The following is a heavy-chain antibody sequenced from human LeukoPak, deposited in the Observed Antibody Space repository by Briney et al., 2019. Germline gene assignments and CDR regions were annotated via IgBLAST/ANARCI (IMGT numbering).Heavy chain of an antibody. CDR1: GGSISSSSYY. D-gene: IGHD3-10*01. V-gene: IGHV4-39*02. CDR2: IYYSGST. J-gene: IGHJ6*03. CDR3: AGDTYGSGSYYRGEDYYYMDV. Sequence: SETLSLTCTVSGGSISSSSYYWGWIRQPPGKGLEWIGSIYYSGSTYYNPFLKSRVTISVDTSKNQFSLKLSSVTAADTAVYYCAGDTYGSGSYYRGEDYYYMDVWGKGTTVTVSS.